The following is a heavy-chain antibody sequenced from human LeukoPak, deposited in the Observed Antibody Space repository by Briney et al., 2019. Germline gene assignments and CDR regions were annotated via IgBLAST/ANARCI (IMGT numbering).Heavy chain of an antibody. CDR3: ARAQGYCSGGSCPSCYYYYMDV. CDR1: GGTFSSYA. D-gene: IGHD2-15*01. V-gene: IGHV1-69*05. J-gene: IGHJ6*03. CDR2: IIPIFGTA. Sequence: SVKVSCKASGGTFSSYAISWVRQAPGQGLEWMGGIIPIFGTASYAQKFQGRVTITTDESTSTAYMELSSLRSEDTAVYYCARAQGYCSGGSCPSCYYYYMDVWGKGTTVTVSS.